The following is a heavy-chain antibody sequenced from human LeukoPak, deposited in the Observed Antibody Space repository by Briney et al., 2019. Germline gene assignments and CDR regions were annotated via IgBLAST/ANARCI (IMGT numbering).Heavy chain of an antibody. V-gene: IGHV1-69*06. J-gene: IGHJ6*03. CDR2: IIPTFGTA. Sequence: SVKVSCKVSGYTLTELSMHWVRQAPGQGLEWMGGIIPTFGTANYAQKFQGRVTITADKSTSTAYMELSSLRSEDTAVYYCARTTEGGYTYGYFYYYYMDVWGKGTTVTISS. D-gene: IGHD5-18*01. CDR3: ARTTEGGYTYGYFYYYYMDV. CDR1: GYTLTELS.